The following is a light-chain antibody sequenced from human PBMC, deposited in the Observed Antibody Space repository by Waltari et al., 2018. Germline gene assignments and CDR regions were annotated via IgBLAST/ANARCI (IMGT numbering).Light chain of an antibody. Sequence: QTVVTQEPSLSVSPGGTVTLTCALSSGSVSSTSYVSWYQQSPGQTPRTCWYKGNIRSAGVPDRFSGSILGNEAALTITGAQADDESDYYCLFYMGGGIWVFGGGTKLTVL. J-gene: IGLJ3*02. CDR2: KGN. CDR3: LFYMGGGIWV. V-gene: IGLV8-61*01. CDR1: SGSVSSTSY.